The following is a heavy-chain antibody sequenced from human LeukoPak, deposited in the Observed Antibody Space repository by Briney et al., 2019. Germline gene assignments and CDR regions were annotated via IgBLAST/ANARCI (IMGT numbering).Heavy chain of an antibody. CDR2: INPNSGGT. D-gene: IGHD3-10*01. Sequence: ASVKVSCKASGYTFTGYYMHWVRQAPGQGLEWMGWINPNSGGTNYAQKFRGWVTMTRDTSISTAYMELSRLRSDDTAVYYCARFKGSGSFFDYWGQGTLVTVSS. CDR1: GYTFTGYY. J-gene: IGHJ4*02. V-gene: IGHV1-2*04. CDR3: ARFKGSGSFFDY.